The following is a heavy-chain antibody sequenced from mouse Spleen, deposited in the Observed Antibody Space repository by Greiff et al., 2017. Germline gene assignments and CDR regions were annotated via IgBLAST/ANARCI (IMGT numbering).Heavy chain of an antibody. CDR3: ARLDYYGSSYGWFAY. J-gene: IGHJ3*01. CDR1: GFTFSSYA. V-gene: IGHV5-9-3*01. CDR2: ISSGGSYT. D-gene: IGHD1-1*01. Sequence: EVKLVESGGGLVKPGGSLKLSCAASGFTFSSYAMSWVRQTPEKRLEWVATISSGGSYTYYPDSVKGRFTISRDNAKNTLYLQMSSLRSEDTAMYYCARLDYYGSSYGWFAYWGQGTLVTVSA.